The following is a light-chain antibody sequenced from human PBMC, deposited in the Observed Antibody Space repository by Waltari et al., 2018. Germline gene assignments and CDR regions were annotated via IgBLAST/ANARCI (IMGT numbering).Light chain of an antibody. CDR2: DDA. CDR1: KIGTKC. V-gene: IGLV3-21*02. CDR3: QVWDSSSDLNWV. J-gene: IGLJ3*02. Sequence: YVLSQPPSVSVAPGGTASITCGGQKIGTKCVQRVQVKAGLAHLLVVYDDAVRPSGIPERFSGFNSGNTATLTITGVEGGDEADYFCQVWDSSSDLNWVFGGGTKLTVL.